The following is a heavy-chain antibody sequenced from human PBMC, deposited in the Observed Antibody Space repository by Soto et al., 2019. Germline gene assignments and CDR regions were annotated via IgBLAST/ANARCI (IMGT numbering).Heavy chain of an antibody. Sequence: SETLSLTCTVSGGSISSGGYYWSWIRQHPGKGLEWIGYIYYSGSTYYNPSLKSRVTISVDTSKNQFSLKLSSVTAADTAVYYCARWITNQNSRGLLGFDYWGQGPLVTVSS. D-gene: IGHD3-16*01. J-gene: IGHJ4*02. CDR2: IYYSGST. CDR1: GGSISSGGYY. CDR3: ARWITNQNSRGLLGFDY. V-gene: IGHV4-31*03.